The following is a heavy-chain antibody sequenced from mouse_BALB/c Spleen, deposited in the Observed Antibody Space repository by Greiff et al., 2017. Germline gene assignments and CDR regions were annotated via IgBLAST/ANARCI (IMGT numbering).Heavy chain of an antibody. J-gene: IGHJ2*01. V-gene: IGHV1-5*01. D-gene: IGHD2-2*01. CDR1: GYTFTSYW. CDR3: TRYGYDGVYFDY. Sequence: EVQLQQSGTVLARPGGSVKMSCKASGYTFTSYWMHWVKQRPGQGLEWIGAIYPGNSDTSYNQKFKGKAKLTAVTSTSTAYMELSSLTNEDSAVYYCTRYGYDGVYFDYWGQGTTLTVSS. CDR2: IYPGNSDT.